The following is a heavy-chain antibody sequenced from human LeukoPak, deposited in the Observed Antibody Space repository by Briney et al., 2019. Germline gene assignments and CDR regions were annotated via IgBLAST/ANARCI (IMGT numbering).Heavy chain of an antibody. J-gene: IGHJ6*03. V-gene: IGHV5-51*01. Sequence: GESLKISCKGSGYSFTSYWIGWVRQMPGKGLEWMGIIYPGDTDTRYSPSFQGQVTISADKSISTAYLQWSSLKASGTAMYYCARHVTSVGATEDYYYYYMDVWGKGTTVTVSS. CDR3: ARHVTSVGATEDYYYYYMDV. D-gene: IGHD1-26*01. CDR1: GYSFTSYW. CDR2: IYPGDTDT.